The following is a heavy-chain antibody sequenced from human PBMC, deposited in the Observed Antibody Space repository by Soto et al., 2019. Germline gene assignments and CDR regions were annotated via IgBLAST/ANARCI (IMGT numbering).Heavy chain of an antibody. D-gene: IGHD4-4*01. J-gene: IGHJ3*02. CDR3: ARRPTVRADAFDI. CDR1: GGSISSSSYY. V-gene: IGHV4-39*01. Sequence: SSETLSLTCTVSGGSISSSSYYWDWIRQPPGKGLEWIGSLYYIGSTYYNPSLKSRVTISIDTSKNQFSLKLRSVTAADTAVYYCARRPTVRADAFDIWGQGTMVT. CDR2: LYYIGST.